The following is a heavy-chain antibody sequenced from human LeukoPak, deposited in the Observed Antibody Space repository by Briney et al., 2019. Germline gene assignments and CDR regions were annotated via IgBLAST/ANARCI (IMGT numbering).Heavy chain of an antibody. V-gene: IGHV3-23*01. Sequence: SGGSLRLSCAASGFTFSSYAMSWVRQAPGKGLEWVSAISGSGGSTYYADSVKGRFTISRDNSKNTLYLQMNSLRAEDTAVYYCARDSIAAAGTSDYWGQGTLVTVSS. CDR2: ISGSGGST. J-gene: IGHJ4*02. CDR1: GFTFSSYA. D-gene: IGHD6-13*01. CDR3: ARDSIAAAGTSDY.